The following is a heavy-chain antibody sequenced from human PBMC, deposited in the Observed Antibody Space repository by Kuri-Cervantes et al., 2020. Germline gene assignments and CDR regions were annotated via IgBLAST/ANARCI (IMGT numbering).Heavy chain of an antibody. CDR1: GYTFTGYY. V-gene: IGHV1-2*02. J-gene: IGHJ6*02. Sequence: ASVKVSCKASGYTFTGYYMHWVRQAPGQGLEWMGWINPNSGGTNCAQKFQGRVTMTRDTSISTAYMELSRLRSDDTAVYYCAESSGYSYGYSYYYYGMDVWGQGTTVTVSS. CDR3: AESSGYSYGYSYYYYGMDV. D-gene: IGHD5-18*01. CDR2: INPNSGGT.